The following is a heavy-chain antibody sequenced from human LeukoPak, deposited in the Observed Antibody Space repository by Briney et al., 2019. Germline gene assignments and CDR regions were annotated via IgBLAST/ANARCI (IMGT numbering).Heavy chain of an antibody. D-gene: IGHD1-26*01. J-gene: IGHJ5*02. CDR3: ARVGAEGTRFSDP. Sequence: ASVKVSCKASGYTFSIYGVTWVRQAPGQGLEWVGWISARNGNTNYAQKVQGRLTMTIDTSTITVYMESRSLKSDAMSVYSCARVGAEGTRFSDPWGQGTLVTVSS. CDR1: GYTFSIYG. V-gene: IGHV1-18*03. CDR2: ISARNGNT.